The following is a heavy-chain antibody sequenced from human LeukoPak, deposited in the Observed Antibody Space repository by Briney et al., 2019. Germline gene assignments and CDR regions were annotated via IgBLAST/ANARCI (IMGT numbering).Heavy chain of an antibody. CDR2: IFYSGST. D-gene: IGHD2-15*01. J-gene: IGHJ4*02. Sequence: PSGTLSLTCTVSGGSVSSGSYYWSWIRQPPGKGLEWVGNIFYSGSTNYHPCLKSRVTISIDTSKNQFSLKLSSVTAADTAVYYCARELCSGGSCGRFDYWGLGTPVTVSA. CDR1: GGSVSSGSYY. V-gene: IGHV4-61*01. CDR3: ARELCSGGSCGRFDY.